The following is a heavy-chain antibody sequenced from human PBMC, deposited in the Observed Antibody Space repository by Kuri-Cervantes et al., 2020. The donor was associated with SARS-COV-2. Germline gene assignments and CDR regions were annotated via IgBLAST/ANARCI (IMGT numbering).Heavy chain of an antibody. CDR2: INPNSGGT. D-gene: IGHD6-6*01. V-gene: IGHV1-2*04. Sequence: ASVKVSCKASGYTFTGYYMRWVRQAPGQGLEWMGWINPNSGGTNYAQKFQGWVTMTRDTSISTAYMELSRLRSDDTAVYYCARDPGYSSSSVYYYYGMDVWGHGTTVTVSS. CDR3: ARDPGYSSSSVYYYYGMDV. CDR1: GYTFTGYY. J-gene: IGHJ6*02.